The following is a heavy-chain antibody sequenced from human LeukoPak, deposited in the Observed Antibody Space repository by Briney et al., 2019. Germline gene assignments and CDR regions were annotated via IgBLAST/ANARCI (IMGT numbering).Heavy chain of an antibody. Sequence: GGSLRLSCAASGFTFSSNAMSWLRQPPGKGLEWVSTINANSGTTSYAASVRGRFTISRDNSKNTLYLQVNTLRADDTATYYCAKPVSGGLAVTADWFHPWGQGTLVVVSS. D-gene: IGHD6-19*01. J-gene: IGHJ5*01. CDR2: INANSGTT. CDR1: GFTFSSNA. CDR3: AKPVSGGLAVTADWFHP. V-gene: IGHV3-23*01.